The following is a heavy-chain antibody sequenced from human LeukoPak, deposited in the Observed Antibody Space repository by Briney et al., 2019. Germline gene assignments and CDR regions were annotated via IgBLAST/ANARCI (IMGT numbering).Heavy chain of an antibody. J-gene: IGHJ2*01. CDR3: ARSPVVDSYFDL. D-gene: IGHD2-15*01. CDR1: GFTFSSYW. V-gene: IGHV3-74*01. Sequence: PGGSLRLSCAASGFTFSSYWMHWVRQAPGQGLVWVSRINSDGSSTSYADSVKGRFTISRDTAKNTLYLQMNSLRAEDTAVYYCARSPVVDSYFDLWGRGTLVTVSS. CDR2: INSDGSST.